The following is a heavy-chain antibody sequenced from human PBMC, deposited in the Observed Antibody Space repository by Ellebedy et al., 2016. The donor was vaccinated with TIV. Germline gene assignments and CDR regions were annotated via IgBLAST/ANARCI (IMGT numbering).Heavy chain of an antibody. J-gene: IGHJ3*02. CDR1: GYSISTGSY. Sequence: SETLSLTCAVSGYSISTGSYWGWIRQPPGKGLEWIGSIYHSGSTYYNPSLKRRVSISMATSRNQFSLRLSSVTAADTAIFYCATFRNLDGFDIWGQGTMVTVSS. CDR2: IYHSGST. CDR3: ATFRNLDGFDI. D-gene: IGHD2/OR15-2a*01. V-gene: IGHV4-38-2*01.